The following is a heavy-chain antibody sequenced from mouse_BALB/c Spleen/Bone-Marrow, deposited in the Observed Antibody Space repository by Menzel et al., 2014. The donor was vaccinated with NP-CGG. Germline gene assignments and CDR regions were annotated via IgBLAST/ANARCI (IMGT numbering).Heavy chain of an antibody. CDR1: GYTFSNYY. CDR2: SNPSNGGS. V-gene: IGHV1S81*02. CDR3: TRSNYGYWYFDV. Sequence: VQLQQSGAELVKPGASVKLSCKASGYTFSNYYMYWVKQRPGQGLEWIGESNPSNGGSNFNEKFKSKATLTVDKSSSTEYMQLSSLTSEDSAVYYCTRSNYGYWYFDVWGAGTTVTVSS. D-gene: IGHD1-1*01. J-gene: IGHJ1*01.